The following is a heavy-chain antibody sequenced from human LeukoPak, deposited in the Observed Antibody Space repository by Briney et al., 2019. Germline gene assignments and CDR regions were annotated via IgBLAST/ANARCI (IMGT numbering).Heavy chain of an antibody. CDR3: AKDGKRFLEWLLYQYYFDY. D-gene: IGHD3-3*01. J-gene: IGHJ4*02. Sequence: PGGSLRLSCAASGFTFSSYAMHWIRQAPGKGLEWVAVISYDGSNKYYADSVKGRFTISRDNSKNTLYLQMNSLRAGDTAVYYCAKDGKRFLEWLLYQYYFDYWGQGTLVTVSS. V-gene: IGHV3-30-3*01. CDR2: ISYDGSNK. CDR1: GFTFSSYA.